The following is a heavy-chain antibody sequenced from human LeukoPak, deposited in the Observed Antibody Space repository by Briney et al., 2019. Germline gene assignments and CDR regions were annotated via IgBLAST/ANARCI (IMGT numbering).Heavy chain of an antibody. J-gene: IGHJ4*02. CDR3: ARSIGSSSWNSVDY. V-gene: IGHV1-18*01. CDR1: GYTFTSYG. CDR2: ISAYNRNT. Sequence: ASVKVSCKASGYTFTSYGISWVRQAPGQGLEWMGWISAYNRNTNYAQKLQGRVTMTTDTSTSTAYMELRSLRSDDTAVYYCARSIGSSSWNSVDYWGQGTLVTVSS. D-gene: IGHD6-13*01.